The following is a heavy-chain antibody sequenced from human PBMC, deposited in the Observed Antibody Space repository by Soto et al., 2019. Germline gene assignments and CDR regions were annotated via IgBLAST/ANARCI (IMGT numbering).Heavy chain of an antibody. V-gene: IGHV1-46*01. CDR3: ARGRSIAARQSYYYYYGMDV. Sequence: GASVKVSCKASGYTFTSYYMHWVRQAPGQGLEWMGIINPSGGSTSYAQKFQGRVTMTRDTSTSTVYMELSSLRSEDTAVYYCARGRSIAARQSYYYYYGMDVWGQGTTVTVSS. CDR2: INPSGGST. J-gene: IGHJ6*02. CDR1: GYTFTSYY. D-gene: IGHD6-6*01.